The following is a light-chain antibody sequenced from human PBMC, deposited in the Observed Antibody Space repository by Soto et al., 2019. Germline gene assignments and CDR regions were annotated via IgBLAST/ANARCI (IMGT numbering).Light chain of an antibody. J-gene: IGLJ3*02. CDR1: TSNIGNNY. V-gene: IGLV1-51*01. CDR3: ATWESSRNWV. CDR2: DNI. Sequence: QSVLTQSPSVSAAPGQTVTISCSGTTSNIGNNYVSWYQLLPETAPKLLIYDNIKRPSGIPDRFSGSKSGTSATLVITGLQTGDEADYYCATWESSRNWVFGGGTKVTVL.